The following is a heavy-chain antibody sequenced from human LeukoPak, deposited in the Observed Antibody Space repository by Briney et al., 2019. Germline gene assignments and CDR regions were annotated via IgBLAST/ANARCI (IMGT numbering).Heavy chain of an antibody. CDR2: INYSGTT. D-gene: IGHD3-10*01. J-gene: IGHJ4*02. CDR3: ARDPGGRYFDF. V-gene: IGHV4-59*01. CDR1: GGSINNYY. Sequence: SETLSLTCTVSGGSINNYYWTWIRQPPGKGLEWIGDINYSGTTNYHPSLRSRVTISVDTSKHQFSLKLSSVTAADTAVYYCARDPGGRYFDFWGQGTLVTVSS.